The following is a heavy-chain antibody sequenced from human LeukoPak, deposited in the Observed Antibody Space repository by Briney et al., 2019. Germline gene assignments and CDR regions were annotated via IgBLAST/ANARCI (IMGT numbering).Heavy chain of an antibody. Sequence: GGSLRLSCAASGFTFSSYGMHWVRQAPGKGLEWVAFIRYDGSNKYYADSVKGRFTISRDNSKNTLYLQMNSLRAEDTAVYYCAKESAIVVVPAAIDYWGQGTLVTVSS. CDR1: GFTFSSYG. D-gene: IGHD2-2*01. CDR2: IRYDGSNK. CDR3: AKESAIVVVPAAIDY. J-gene: IGHJ4*02. V-gene: IGHV3-30*02.